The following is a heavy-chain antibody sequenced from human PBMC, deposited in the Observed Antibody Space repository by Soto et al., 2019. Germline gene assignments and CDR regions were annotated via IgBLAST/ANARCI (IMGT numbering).Heavy chain of an antibody. Sequence: EVQLLESGGGLVQPGGSLRLSCAASGTSISNYAMSWVRQAPGKGLEWVSAISGGGRSTYYADSVRGRFTISRDNSKNTLYLQMNTLRAEDTAVYYCAITPNCGRDCSVGGYWFFDIWGRGTLVTVSS. D-gene: IGHD2-21*02. J-gene: IGHJ2*01. CDR1: GTSISNYA. V-gene: IGHV3-23*01. CDR2: ISGGGRST. CDR3: AITPNCGRDCSVGGYWFFDI.